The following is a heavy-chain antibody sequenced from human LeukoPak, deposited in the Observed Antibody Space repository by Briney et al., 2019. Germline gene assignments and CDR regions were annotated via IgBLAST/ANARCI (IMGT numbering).Heavy chain of an antibody. CDR2: ISGSGSNT. J-gene: IGHJ6*02. Sequence: GGSLRLSCTASGFTFSNYAMSWVRQAPGKGLNWVSTISGSGSNTYYADSVKGRFTISRDNSKNTLYLQMNSLRAEDTAVYYCAKLAGTTKYYYYGMDVWGQGTTVTVSS. CDR1: GFTFSNYA. V-gene: IGHV3-23*01. D-gene: IGHD1-7*01. CDR3: AKLAGTTKYYYYGMDV.